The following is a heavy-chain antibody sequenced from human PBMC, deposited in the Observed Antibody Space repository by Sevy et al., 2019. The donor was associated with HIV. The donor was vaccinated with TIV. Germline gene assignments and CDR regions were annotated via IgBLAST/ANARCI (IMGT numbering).Heavy chain of an antibody. CDR1: GFTFSNAW. J-gene: IGHJ4*02. CDR2: IKSKTEGAKR. V-gene: IGHV3-15*01. D-gene: IGHD1-26*01. Sequence: GGSLRLSCAASGFTFSNAWMSWVRQAPGKGLEWVCRIKSKTEGAKRDFAAPVKGRFLISRDDSKSSVYLQMNSLKTEDTAVYYCTGGVGASDFDYWGQGTLVTVSS. CDR3: TGGVGASDFDY.